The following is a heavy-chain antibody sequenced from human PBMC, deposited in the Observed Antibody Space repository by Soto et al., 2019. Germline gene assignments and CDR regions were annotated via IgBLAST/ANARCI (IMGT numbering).Heavy chain of an antibody. Sequence: SETLSLTCVVSGGSFSTYYYNWIRQSPGKGLEWIGEINRSGSNNYSPSLKSRVTMSLDTSKNQFSLKLTSVTAADTAVYYCARGGSNDWQVAFDIWGQGTMVTVSS. V-gene: IGHV4-34*01. CDR2: INRSGSN. J-gene: IGHJ3*02. D-gene: IGHD3-9*01. CDR1: GGSFSTYY. CDR3: ARGGSNDWQVAFDI.